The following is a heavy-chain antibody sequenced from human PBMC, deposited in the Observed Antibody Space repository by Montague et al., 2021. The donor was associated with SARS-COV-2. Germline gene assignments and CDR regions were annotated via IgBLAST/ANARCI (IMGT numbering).Heavy chain of an antibody. J-gene: IGHJ5*02. CDR2: IYDSGSA. D-gene: IGHD2-21*02. V-gene: IGHV4-59*01. CDR1: VGSISNYY. CDR3: ARAYCGGDCHVGP. Sequence: SETLSLTCTVSVGSISNYYWTWIRQPPGKGLEWIGYIYDSGSAHYNPSLKSRSTISVDTSNNQFSLRLSSVTAADTAVYYCARAYCGGDCHVGPWGQGILVTVSS.